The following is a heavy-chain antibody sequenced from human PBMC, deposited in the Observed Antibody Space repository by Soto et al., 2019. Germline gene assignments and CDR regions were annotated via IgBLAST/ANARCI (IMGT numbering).Heavy chain of an antibody. D-gene: IGHD2-8*01. CDR2: INQRGGT. J-gene: IGHJ3*02. CDR3: GRDPYANAFDI. V-gene: IGHV4-34*01. CDR1: GASRSGCD. Sequence: SETLSLTCAVDGASRSGCDWSWVRQPRGKGVEWIGEINQRGGTNYNPSLKGRVTISRDRSKNQFSLRLRSVTAAETAIYYCGRDPYANAFDIWGRGTMVTVSS.